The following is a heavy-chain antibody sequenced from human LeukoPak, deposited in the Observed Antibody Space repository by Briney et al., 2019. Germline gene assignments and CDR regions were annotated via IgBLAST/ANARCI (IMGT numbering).Heavy chain of an antibody. CDR3: ARGGSRSWSAFDY. D-gene: IGHD6-13*01. V-gene: IGHV3-74*01. CDR2: INSDGNST. CDR1: GFTFSSYW. Sequence: PGGSLRLSCAASGFTFSSYWMHWVRQGPRKGLVWVSRINSDGNSTNYADSVKGRFTISRDSAKNTLYLQMNSLRAEDTAVYYCARGGSRSWSAFDYWGQGTLVTVSS. J-gene: IGHJ4*02.